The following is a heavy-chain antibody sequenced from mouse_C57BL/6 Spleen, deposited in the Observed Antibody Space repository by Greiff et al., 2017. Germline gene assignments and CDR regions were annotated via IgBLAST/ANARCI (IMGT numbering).Heavy chain of an antibody. CDR1: GYTFTEYT. CDR2: FYPGSGSI. J-gene: IGHJ1*03. V-gene: IGHV1-62-2*01. D-gene: IGHD1-1*01. CDR3: ARHGFITTVVDWYYDV. Sequence: VKLQQSGAELVKPGASVKLSCKASGYTFTEYTIHWVKQRSGQGLGWIGWFYPGSGSIKYNEKFKDKATLTADNSSSTVYMELSRLTSEDTAVYFCARHGFITTVVDWYYDVWGTGTTVTVSS.